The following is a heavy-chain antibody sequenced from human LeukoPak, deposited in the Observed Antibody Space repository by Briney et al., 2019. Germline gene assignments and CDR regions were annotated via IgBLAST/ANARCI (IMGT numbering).Heavy chain of an antibody. Sequence: PGGSLRLSCAASGFTFSSYSMNWVRQAPGKGLEWVSSISSSSSYIYYADSVKGRFTISRDNAKNSLYLQMNSLRAEDTAVYYCARDSIVGRRQINAFDIWGQGTMVTVSS. J-gene: IGHJ3*02. V-gene: IGHV3-21*01. CDR3: ARDSIVGRRQINAFDI. CDR1: GFTFSSYS. CDR2: ISSSSSYI. D-gene: IGHD2-15*01.